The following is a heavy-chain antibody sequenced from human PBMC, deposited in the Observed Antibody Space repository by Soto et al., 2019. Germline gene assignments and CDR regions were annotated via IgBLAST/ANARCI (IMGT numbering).Heavy chain of an antibody. CDR1: GGSISSYY. Sequence: TSETLSLTCTVSGGSISSYYWSWIRQPPGKGLEWIGYIYYSGSTNYNPSLKSRVTISVDTSKNQFSLKLSSVTAADTAVYYCARGAVAGRGYDAFDIWGQGTMVTVSS. D-gene: IGHD6-19*01. CDR3: ARGAVAGRGYDAFDI. J-gene: IGHJ3*02. V-gene: IGHV4-59*08. CDR2: IYYSGST.